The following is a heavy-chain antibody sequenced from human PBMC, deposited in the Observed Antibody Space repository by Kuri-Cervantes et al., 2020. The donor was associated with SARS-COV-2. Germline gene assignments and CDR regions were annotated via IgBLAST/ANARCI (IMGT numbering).Heavy chain of an antibody. CDR2: ISDWSLNI. CDR3: TRDRRRYSGDTSHFYMDV. CDR1: GFIFSDSY. V-gene: IGHV3-69-1*02. J-gene: IGHJ6*03. Sequence: GESLKISCAASGFIFSDSYMNWVRQAPGKGLEWISSISDWSLNIYYADSVKGRFNISRDNAKNSLFLQMNSLRVEDTAVYYCTRDRRRYSGDTSHFYMDVWGTGTTVTVSS. D-gene: IGHD5-12*01.